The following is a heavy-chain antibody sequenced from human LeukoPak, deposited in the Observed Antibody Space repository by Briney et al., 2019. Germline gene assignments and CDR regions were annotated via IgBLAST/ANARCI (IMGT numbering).Heavy chain of an antibody. CDR2: IYHSGST. CDR3: ARDRPVDY. Sequence: PSETLSLTCTVSGGSISSYYWGWIRQPPGKGLEWIGSIYHSGSTSYNPSLKSRVTISVDTSKNQFSLKLSSVTAADTAVYYCARDRPVDYWGQGTLVTVSS. V-gene: IGHV4-39*07. CDR1: GGSISSYY. J-gene: IGHJ4*02.